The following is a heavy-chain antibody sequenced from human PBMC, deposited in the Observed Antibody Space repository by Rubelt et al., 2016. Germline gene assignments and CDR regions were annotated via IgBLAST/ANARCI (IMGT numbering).Heavy chain of an antibody. J-gene: IGHJ4*02. V-gene: IGHV1-18*01. Sequence: QVQLVQSGAEVKKPGASVKVSCKASGYTFTSYDITWVRQAPGQGLEWMGWTSAYNGKTKYAQKFQGRVTMTTDASTTTVYLDLRSLRSDDTAVYYCARGGDYFDYWGQGTLVTVSS. CDR2: TSAYNGKT. CDR1: GYTFTSYD. CDR3: ARGGDYFDY.